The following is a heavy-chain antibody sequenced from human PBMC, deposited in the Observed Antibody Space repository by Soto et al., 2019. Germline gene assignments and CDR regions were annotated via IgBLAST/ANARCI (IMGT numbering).Heavy chain of an antibody. V-gene: IGHV1-18*01. J-gene: IGHJ4*02. D-gene: IGHD3-3*01. CDR3: ARFWSGYYRIDY. CDR1: GYTFTSYA. CDR2: ISAYNGNT. Sequence: ASVKLSCKASGYTFTSYAISWVRQAPGQGLEWMGWISAYNGNTNYAQKLQGRVTMTTDTSTSTAYMELRSLRSDDTAVYYCARFWSGYYRIDYWGQGTLVTVSS.